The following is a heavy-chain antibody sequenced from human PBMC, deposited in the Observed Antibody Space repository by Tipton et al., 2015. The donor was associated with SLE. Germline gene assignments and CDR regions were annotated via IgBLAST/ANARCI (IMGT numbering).Heavy chain of an antibody. CDR1: GGSISSYY. V-gene: IGHV4-59*01. CDR3: TRSLYNTNWFWFDP. D-gene: IGHD6-13*01. Sequence: TLSLTCTVSGGSISSYYWSWIRQPPGKGLEWIGYIYYSGSTNYNPSLKSRLTISLGTSNNQVSLKLSSVTAADTAMYYCTRSLYNTNWFWFDPWGQGTLVIVSS. CDR2: IYYSGST. J-gene: IGHJ5*02.